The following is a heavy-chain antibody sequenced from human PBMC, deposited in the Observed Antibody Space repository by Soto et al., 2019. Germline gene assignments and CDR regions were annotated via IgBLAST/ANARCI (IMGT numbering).Heavy chain of an antibody. D-gene: IGHD5-12*01. Sequence: GGSLRLSCEGSGFTFGGFWMSWLRQAPGKGLEWLANIKQDGSAKYSVDSVKGRFSIFRDNAKNSLFLEMNGLTADDTAVYYCARERCSGGGCPYSYFDLWGRGTLVTVSS. CDR3: ARERCSGGGCPYSYFDL. J-gene: IGHJ2*01. CDR1: GFTFGGFW. CDR2: IKQDGSAK. V-gene: IGHV3-7*01.